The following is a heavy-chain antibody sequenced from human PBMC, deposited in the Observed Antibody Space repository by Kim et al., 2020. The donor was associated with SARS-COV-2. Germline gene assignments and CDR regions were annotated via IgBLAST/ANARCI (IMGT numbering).Heavy chain of an antibody. Sequence: GGSLRLSCAASGFTFTYTWMTWVRQAPGKGLEWVGRIKNEAQAATTDYAAPVRGRFTISRDNSKNTLYLQMNSLKIEDTAVYYCTTEATPTLGNYFDYWGRGTLVTVSS. CDR2: IKNEAQAATT. CDR1: GFTFTYTW. J-gene: IGHJ4*02. V-gene: IGHV3-15*01. D-gene: IGHD7-27*01. CDR3: TTEATPTLGNYFDY.